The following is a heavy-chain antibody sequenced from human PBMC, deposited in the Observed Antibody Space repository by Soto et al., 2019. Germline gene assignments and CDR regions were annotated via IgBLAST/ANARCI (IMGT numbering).Heavy chain of an antibody. CDR3: ARKAYRSAWYGWFDP. D-gene: IGHD6-13*01. CDR1: GGSISTTYYY. CDR2: IYYSGST. V-gene: IGHV4-39*01. J-gene: IGHJ5*02. Sequence: SETLSLTCTVSGGSISTTYYYWGWIRQPPGKGLEWIGSIYYSGSTYYNPSLKSRVTVSVDTSKNQFSLKLTSVTAADTAVYYCARKAYRSAWYGWFDPWGQGTLVTVSS.